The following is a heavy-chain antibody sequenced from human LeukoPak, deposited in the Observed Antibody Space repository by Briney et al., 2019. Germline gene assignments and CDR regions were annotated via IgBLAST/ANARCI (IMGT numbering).Heavy chain of an antibody. CDR2: IYYSGRT. Sequence: SETLSLTCTLSGDSISGYYWRWIRHPPGKGLEWIGYIYYSGRTNYNPSLKSRVTISEDTSKNQFSLRLTSVTAADTAVYYCARTTPYYYYAMDVWGQGTTVTVSS. D-gene: IGHD4-17*01. J-gene: IGHJ6*02. CDR3: ARTTPYYYYAMDV. CDR1: GDSISGYY. V-gene: IGHV4-59*01.